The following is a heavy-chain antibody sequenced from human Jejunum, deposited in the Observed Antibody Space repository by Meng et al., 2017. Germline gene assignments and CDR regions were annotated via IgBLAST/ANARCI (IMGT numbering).Heavy chain of an antibody. J-gene: IGHJ3*02. CDR3: ARDGSYSGYDYIFDI. Sequence: SETLSLTCAVSGFSISSDYYWGWIRQAPGKGLEWIGTIYHSGSTYWNPSLKSRLTISVDTSKNQVSLRLRSVTAADTAVYYCARDGSYSGYDYIFDIWGQGTMVTVSS. V-gene: IGHV4-38-2*02. CDR2: IYHSGST. D-gene: IGHD5-12*01. CDR1: GFSISSDYY.